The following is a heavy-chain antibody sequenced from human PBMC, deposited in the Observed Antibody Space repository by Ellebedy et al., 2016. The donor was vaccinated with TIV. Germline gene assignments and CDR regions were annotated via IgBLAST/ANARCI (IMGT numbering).Heavy chain of an antibody. Sequence: GRSLRLSXAASGFTFSTYWMHWVRQAPGKGLEWVANIKQDGSEKYYVDSVKGRFTISRDNAKNSLYLQMNSLRAEDTAVYYCAREVGGGGAYWGQGTLVTVSS. J-gene: IGHJ4*02. CDR1: GFTFSTYW. CDR3: AREVGGGGAY. D-gene: IGHD2-21*01. V-gene: IGHV3-7*01. CDR2: IKQDGSEK.